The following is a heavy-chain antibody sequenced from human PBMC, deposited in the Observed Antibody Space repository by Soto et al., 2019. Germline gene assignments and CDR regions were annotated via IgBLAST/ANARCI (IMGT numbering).Heavy chain of an antibody. J-gene: IGHJ4*02. CDR2: INHSGST. CDR1: GGSFSGYY. V-gene: IGHV4-34*01. D-gene: IGHD3-10*01. CDR3: ARGQRITMVRGVWGYYFDY. Sequence: SETLSLTCAVYGGSFSGYYWSWIRQPPGKGLEWIGEINHSGSTNYNPSLKSRVTISVDTSKNQFSLKLSSVTAADTAVYYCARGQRITMVRGVWGYYFDYWGQGTLVTVSS.